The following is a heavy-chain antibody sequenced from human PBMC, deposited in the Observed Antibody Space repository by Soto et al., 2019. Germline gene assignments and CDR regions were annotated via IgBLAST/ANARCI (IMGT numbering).Heavy chain of an antibody. J-gene: IGHJ4*02. D-gene: IGHD2-2*01. Sequence: QVQLVQSGAEVKRPGASVKVSCKASGYTFTGNYMHWVRQAPGQGLEWMGWINPNTGVTHYAHKFQGWVTMTRDTSTSTAYMELRSLKFDDTAVYYCAREFTSSRFDYWGQGRLVTVPS. CDR3: AREFTSSRFDY. CDR1: GYTFTGNY. V-gene: IGHV1-2*04. CDR2: INPNTGVT.